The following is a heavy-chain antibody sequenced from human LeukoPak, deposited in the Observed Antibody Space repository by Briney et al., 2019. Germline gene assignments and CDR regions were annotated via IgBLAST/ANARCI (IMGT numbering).Heavy chain of an antibody. CDR3: ARTDWLDP. Sequence: GGSLRLSCAASGFALSSAWMHWVRQAPGKGLEWVSRTKGDGSITTYADSVKGRFTISRDNAKNTLYLQMNSLRAEDTALYYCARTDWLDPWGQGTLVTVSS. J-gene: IGHJ5*02. CDR2: TKGDGSIT. V-gene: IGHV3-74*01. CDR1: GFALSSAW.